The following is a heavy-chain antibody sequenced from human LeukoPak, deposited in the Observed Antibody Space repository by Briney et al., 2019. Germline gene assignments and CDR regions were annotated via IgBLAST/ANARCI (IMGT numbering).Heavy chain of an antibody. CDR1: GFTFSSYW. J-gene: IGHJ4*02. Sequence: GGSLRLSCAASGFTFSSYWMHWVRQAPGKGLVWVSRINKDGSSTTYADSVKGRFTISRDNAENTLYLQLSSLRCEDTAVYYCARPKDSGDSVVAFDSWGQGTLVTVSS. CDR3: ARPKDSGDSVVAFDS. D-gene: IGHD4-17*01. V-gene: IGHV3-74*01. CDR2: INKDGSST.